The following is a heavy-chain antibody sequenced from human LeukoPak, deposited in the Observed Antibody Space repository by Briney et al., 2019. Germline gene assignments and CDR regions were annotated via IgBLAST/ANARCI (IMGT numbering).Heavy chain of an antibody. Sequence: SETLSLTCTVSGGSITTFYWSWIRQPPGEGLEWIGYIYYSGSTNYNPSLKSRVPISVDTSNNQVSLKLSSVTAADTAVYYCARSTRSWFDPWGQGTLVTVSS. CDR1: GGSITTFY. J-gene: IGHJ5*02. CDR2: IYYSGST. V-gene: IGHV4-59*01. D-gene: IGHD3-10*01. CDR3: ARSTRSWFDP.